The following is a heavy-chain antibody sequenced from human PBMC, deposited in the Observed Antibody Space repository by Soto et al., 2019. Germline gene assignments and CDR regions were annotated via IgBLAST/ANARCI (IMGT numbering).Heavy chain of an antibody. Sequence: EVQLLESGGGLVQPGGSLRLSCAASGFTFSSYAMSWVRQAPGKGLEWVSAISGSGGSTDYADSVKGRFTISRDNSKNTLYLQMKSLRAEDTALYYCAKDLVSIFGVAPDYWGQGTLVTVSS. CDR3: AKDLVSIFGVAPDY. CDR1: GFTFSSYA. CDR2: ISGSGGST. D-gene: IGHD3-3*01. J-gene: IGHJ4*02. V-gene: IGHV3-23*01.